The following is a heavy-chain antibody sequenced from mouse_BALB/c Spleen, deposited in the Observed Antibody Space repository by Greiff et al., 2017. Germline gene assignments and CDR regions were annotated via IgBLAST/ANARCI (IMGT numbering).Heavy chain of an antibody. Sequence: EVQLVESGGGLVQPGGSLKLSCAASGFNFSSYGMSWVRQTPDKRLEGVATINRNGGSTYYPDSVKGRFTISRDNAKNTLYLQMSSLKSEDTAMYYCARDGGYAWFAYSGQRTLVTVSA. V-gene: IGHV5-6-3*01. J-gene: IGHJ3*01. CDR1: GFNFSSYG. D-gene: IGHD2-2*01. CDR3: ARDGGYAWFAY. CDR2: INRNGGST.